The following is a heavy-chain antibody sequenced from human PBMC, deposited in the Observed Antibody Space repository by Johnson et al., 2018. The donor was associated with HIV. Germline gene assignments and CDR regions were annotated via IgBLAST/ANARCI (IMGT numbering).Heavy chain of an antibody. V-gene: IGHV3-49*03. D-gene: IGHD2-15*01. CDR1: GFTFGDYA. CDR2: IRSKAYGGTT. Sequence: VQLVESGGGLVQPGRSLRLSCTASGFTFGDYAMSWFRQAPGKGLEWVGFIRSKAYGGTTEYAASVKGRFTISRDDSKNTLYLQMGSLRDEDMAVYYFARGAIVVAAPGAFDIWGQGTMVTVSS. J-gene: IGHJ3*02. CDR3: ARGAIVVAAPGAFDI.